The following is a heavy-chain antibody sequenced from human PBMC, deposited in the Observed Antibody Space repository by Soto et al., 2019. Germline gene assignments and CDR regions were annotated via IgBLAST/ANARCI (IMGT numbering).Heavy chain of an antibody. J-gene: IGHJ5*02. D-gene: IGHD4-17*01. CDR2: IWYDGSNK. V-gene: IGHV3-33*01. Sequence: GGSLRLSCAASGFTFSSYGMHWVRQAPGKGLEWVAVIWYDGSNKYYADSVKGRFTISRDNSKNTLYLQMNSLRAEDTAVYYCARDYGDYGWFDPWGQGTLVTVSS. CDR3: ARDYGDYGWFDP. CDR1: GFTFSSYG.